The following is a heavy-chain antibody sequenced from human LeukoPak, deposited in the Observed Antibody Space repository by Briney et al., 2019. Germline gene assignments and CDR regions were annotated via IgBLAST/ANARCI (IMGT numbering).Heavy chain of an antibody. D-gene: IGHD5-12*01. J-gene: IGHJ2*01. CDR3: ARDPRYSGYDWVGRGWYFDL. CDR2: IIPIFGTA. CDR1: GGTFSSYA. Sequence: SVKVSCKASGGTFSSYAISWVRQAPGQGLEWMGGIIPIFGTANYAQKFQGRVTITADESTSTAYMGLSSLRSEDTAVYYCARDPRYSGYDWVGRGWYFDLWGRGTLVTISS. V-gene: IGHV1-69*13.